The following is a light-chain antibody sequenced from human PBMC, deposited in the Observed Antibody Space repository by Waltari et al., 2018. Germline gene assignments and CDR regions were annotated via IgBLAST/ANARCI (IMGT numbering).Light chain of an antibody. CDR1: QYVSNY. J-gene: IGKJ4*01. V-gene: IGKV3-11*01. CDR3: QQRSRWPLT. CDR2: DAS. Sequence: EIVLTQSPAPPSLSPGERATLSCRASQYVSNYLGWYQQKLGQPPSLLIYDASNRATGIPARFSGSGSGTDFTLTIDSLEPEDFAVYYCQQRSRWPLTFGGGTKVEIK.